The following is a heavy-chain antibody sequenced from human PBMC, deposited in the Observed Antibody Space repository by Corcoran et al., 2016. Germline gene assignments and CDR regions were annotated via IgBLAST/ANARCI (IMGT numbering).Heavy chain of an antibody. CDR1: GYSFTSYW. D-gene: IGHD3-16*01. CDR3: ARRVNFGFNHNWYFDL. V-gene: IGHV5-51*01. CDR2: IYPGDSDT. J-gene: IGHJ2*01. Sequence: EVQLVQSGAEVKKPGESLKISCKGSGYSFTSYWIGWVRQMPGKGLEWMGIIYPGDSDTRYSPSFQGQVTISADKSISTAYLQWSSLNASDTAMYYCARRVNFGFNHNWYFDLWGRGTLVTVSS.